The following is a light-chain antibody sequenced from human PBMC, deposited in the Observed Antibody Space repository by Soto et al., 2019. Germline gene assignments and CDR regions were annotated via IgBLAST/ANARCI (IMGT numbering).Light chain of an antibody. J-gene: IGKJ1*01. CDR1: QSVPSNY. Sequence: ETLLTQSPGTLSLSPGERATLSCRASQSVPSNYLSWYQQKPGQPPRVLIYGVSARAPGVPDRFSGSGSGTDFSLTISRLEPEDFAVYYCQQYDGSSTWTFGQGTKVDI. V-gene: IGKV3-20*01. CDR2: GVS. CDR3: QQYDGSSTWT.